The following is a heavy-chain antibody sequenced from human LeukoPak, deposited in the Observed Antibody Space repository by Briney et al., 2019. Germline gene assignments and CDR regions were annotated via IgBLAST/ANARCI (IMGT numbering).Heavy chain of an antibody. V-gene: IGHV4-59*01. CDR3: ARGSSSWGDHFDS. J-gene: IGHJ4*02. D-gene: IGHD6-13*01. CDR2: IYYSGST. CDR1: GGSTSSSY. Sequence: SETLSLTCTVSGGSTSSSYWSWIRQPPGRGPEWIGYIYYSGSTNYNPSLKSRVTISVDTSKDQFSLRLTSVTAADTAVYYCARGSSSWGDHFDSWGQGALVTVSS.